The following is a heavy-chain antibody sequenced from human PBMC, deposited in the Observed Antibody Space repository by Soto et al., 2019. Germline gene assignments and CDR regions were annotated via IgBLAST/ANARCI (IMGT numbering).Heavy chain of an antibody. J-gene: IGHJ4*02. CDR3: ARTPNTLIGRYYLAPYYFDY. CDR1: GGTFSSYT. D-gene: IGHD1-26*01. Sequence: QVQLVQSGAEVKKPGSSVKVSCKASGGTFSSYTISWVRQAPGQGLEWMGRIIPILGIANYAQKFQGRVTITADKSTSTAYMELSSLRSEDTAVYYCARTPNTLIGRYYLAPYYFDYWGQGTLVTVSS. V-gene: IGHV1-69*02. CDR2: IIPILGIA.